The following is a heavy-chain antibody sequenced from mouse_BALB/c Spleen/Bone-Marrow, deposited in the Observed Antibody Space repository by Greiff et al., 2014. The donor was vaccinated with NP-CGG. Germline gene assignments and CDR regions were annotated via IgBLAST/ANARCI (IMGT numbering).Heavy chain of an antibody. CDR3: ARQYGNLGVMDY. CDR2: ISSGGSYT. D-gene: IGHD2-1*01. Sequence: VQLKESGGDLVKPGGSLKLSCAASGFTFSRYGMSWVRQTPDKRLEWVANISSGGSYTYYPDSVKGRFTISRDNAKNTLYLHMSSLKSEDTAMYYCARQYGNLGVMDYWVKEPQSPSPQ. J-gene: IGHJ4*01. V-gene: IGHV5-6*01. CDR1: GFTFSRYG.